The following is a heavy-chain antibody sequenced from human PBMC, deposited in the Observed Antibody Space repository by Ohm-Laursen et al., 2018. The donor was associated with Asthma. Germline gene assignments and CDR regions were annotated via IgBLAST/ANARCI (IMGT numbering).Heavy chain of an antibody. V-gene: IGHV3-21*01. CDR3: ARDPPGSDYGDFDY. D-gene: IGHD4-17*01. Sequence: SLRLSCAASGFTFSRYDMYWVRQATGKGLEWVSSISSSRSYIFYADSVKGRFTISRDNAKNSLYLQMNSLRAEDTALYYCARDPPGSDYGDFDYWGQGTLVTVSS. CDR2: ISSSRSYI. CDR1: GFTFSRYD. J-gene: IGHJ4*02.